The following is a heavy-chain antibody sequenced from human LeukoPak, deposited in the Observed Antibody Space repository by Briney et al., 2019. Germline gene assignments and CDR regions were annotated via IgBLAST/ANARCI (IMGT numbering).Heavy chain of an antibody. CDR3: PKVYYYGSGSRTDAFDI. Sequence: GGSLRLSCAASGFTFSSYAMSWVRQAPGKGLEWVSAISGSGGSTYYADSVKGRFTISRDNSKNTLYLQMNSLRAEDTAVYYCPKVYYYGSGSRTDAFDIWGQGTMVTVSS. CDR1: GFTFSSYA. D-gene: IGHD3-10*01. CDR2: ISGSGGST. V-gene: IGHV3-23*01. J-gene: IGHJ3*02.